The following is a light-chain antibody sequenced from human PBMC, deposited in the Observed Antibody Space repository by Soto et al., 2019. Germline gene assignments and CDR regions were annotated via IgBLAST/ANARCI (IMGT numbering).Light chain of an antibody. CDR3: QSYDSSLSGSV. CDR2: GNS. V-gene: IGLV1-40*01. Sequence: QSVLTQPPSGSGAPGQRVTISCTGSSSNIGAGYDVHWYQQLPGTAPKLLIYGNSKRPSGVPDRFSGSKSGTSASLAITGLQAEDEADYYCQSYDSSLSGSVFGGGTKLTVL. J-gene: IGLJ2*01. CDR1: SSNIGAGYD.